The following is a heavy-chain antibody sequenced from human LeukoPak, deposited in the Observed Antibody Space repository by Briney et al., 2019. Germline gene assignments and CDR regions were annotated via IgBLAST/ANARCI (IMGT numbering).Heavy chain of an antibody. CDR1: GFSLSTSGMC. D-gene: IGHD2-2*01. V-gene: IGHV2-70*01. CDR3: ARWNQLLGTDY. Sequence: ESGPTLVNPTRTLTLTCTFSGFSLSTSGMCVSWIRQPPGKALEWLALIDWDDDKYYSTSLKTRLTTSTDPSKHQVVLTMTTMAPVDTATYYCARWNQLLGTDYWGQGTLVTVSS. CDR2: IDWDDDK. J-gene: IGHJ4*02.